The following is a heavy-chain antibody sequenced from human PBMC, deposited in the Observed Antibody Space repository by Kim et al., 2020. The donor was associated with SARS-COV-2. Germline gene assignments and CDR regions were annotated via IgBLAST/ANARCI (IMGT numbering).Heavy chain of an antibody. Sequence: SVKVSCKASGGTFSSYAISWVRQAPGQGLEWMGGIIPIFGTANYAQKFQGRVTITADESTSTAYMELSSLRSEDTAVYYCARSRQLIEQWLANYYYYGMDVWGQGTTVTVSS. CDR3: ARSRQLIEQWLANYYYYGMDV. CDR2: IIPIFGTA. CDR1: GGTFSSYA. D-gene: IGHD6-19*01. V-gene: IGHV1-69*13. J-gene: IGHJ6*02.